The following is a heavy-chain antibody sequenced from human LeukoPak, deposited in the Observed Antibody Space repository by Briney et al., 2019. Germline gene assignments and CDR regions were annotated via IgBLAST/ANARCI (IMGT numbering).Heavy chain of an antibody. CDR2: INPNSGGT. CDR3: ARVREVVGATYFDY. CDR1: GYTFTAHY. J-gene: IGHJ4*02. Sequence: ASVKVSCKTSGYTFTAHYIHWVRQAPGQGLEWMGWINPNSGGTNYAQKFQGRVTMTRDTSISTAYMELGRLRSDDTAVYYCARVREVVGATYFDYWGQGTLVTVSS. D-gene: IGHD1-26*01. V-gene: IGHV1-2*02.